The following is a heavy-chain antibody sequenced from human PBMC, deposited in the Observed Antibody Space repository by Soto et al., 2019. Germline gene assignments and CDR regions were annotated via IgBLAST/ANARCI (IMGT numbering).Heavy chain of an antibody. J-gene: IGHJ4*02. CDR3: ARDGSLGNFDY. CDR1: GFTFSSSW. CDR2: ISSDGSST. V-gene: IGHV3-74*03. D-gene: IGHD1-26*01. Sequence: EVQLVESGGGLVQPGGSLRLSCAASGFTFSSSWIHWVRQAPGKGLVWVSRISSDGSSTMYADAVKGRFTISRDNAKNTVYLQMNSLGAEDTAVYYCARDGSLGNFDYWGQGTLATVSS.